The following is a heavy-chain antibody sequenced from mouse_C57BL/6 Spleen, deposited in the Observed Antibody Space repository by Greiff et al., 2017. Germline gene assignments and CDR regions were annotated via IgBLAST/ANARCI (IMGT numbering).Heavy chain of an antibody. J-gene: IGHJ4*01. D-gene: IGHD2-5*01. CDR2: IDPEDGET. CDR3: ARGSNYERYYAMDY. V-gene: IGHV14-2*01. Sequence: EVQLKQSGAELVKPGASVKLSCTASGFNIKDYYMHWVKQRTEQGLEWIGRIDPEDGETKYAPQFQGKATITADTSSNTAYLQLSSLTSEDTAVYYCARGSNYERYYAMDYWGQGTSGTVSS. CDR1: GFNIKDYY.